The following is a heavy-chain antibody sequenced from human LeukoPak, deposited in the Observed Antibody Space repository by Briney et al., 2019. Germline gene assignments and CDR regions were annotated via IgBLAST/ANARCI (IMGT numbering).Heavy chain of an antibody. CDR1: RFIFSNFG. V-gene: IGHV3-21*01. D-gene: IGHD2/OR15-2a*01. CDR3: AREGYCNRRNCELWV. Sequence: GGSLRLSCAASRFIFSNFGMNWVRQAPGQGLEWVSSIIISSSLIHYADSVKGRFTISRDNAKNSLYLQMNSLRAEDTAVYYCAREGYCNRRNCELWVWGQGTLVTVSS. J-gene: IGHJ4*02. CDR2: IIISSSLI.